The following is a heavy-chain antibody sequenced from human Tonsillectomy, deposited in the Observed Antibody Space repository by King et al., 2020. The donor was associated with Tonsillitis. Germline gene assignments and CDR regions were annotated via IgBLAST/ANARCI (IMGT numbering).Heavy chain of an antibody. CDR2: ISWNSGSI. CDR3: AKDKGAYSSSSYYYYYGMDV. D-gene: IGHD6-6*01. J-gene: IGHJ6*02. Sequence: VQLVESGGGLVQPGRSLRLSCAASGFTFDDYAMHWVRQAPGKGLEWVSGISWNSGSIGYADSVKGRFTISRDNAKNSLYLQMNSLRAEDTALYYCAKDKGAYSSSSYYYYYGMDVWGQGTTVTVSS. CDR1: GFTFDDYA. V-gene: IGHV3-9*01.